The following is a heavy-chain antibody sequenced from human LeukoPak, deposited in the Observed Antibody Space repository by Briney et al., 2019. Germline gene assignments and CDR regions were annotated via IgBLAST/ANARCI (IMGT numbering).Heavy chain of an antibody. D-gene: IGHD3-3*01. Sequence: GGSLRLSCAASGFTFSSYAMHWVRQAPGKGLEWVAVISYDGSNNYYADSVKGRFTMSRDNSKNTLYLQMNSLRAEDTAVYYCARARGYDFWSGYCFDYWGQGTLVTVSS. CDR3: ARARGYDFWSGYCFDY. CDR2: ISYDGSNN. V-gene: IGHV3-30*04. J-gene: IGHJ4*02. CDR1: GFTFSSYA.